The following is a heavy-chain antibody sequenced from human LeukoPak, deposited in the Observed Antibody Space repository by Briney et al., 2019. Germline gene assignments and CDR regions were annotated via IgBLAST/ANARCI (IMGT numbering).Heavy chain of an antibody. D-gene: IGHD1-26*01. Sequence: SVKVSCKASGGTFSSYAISWVRQAPGQGLEWVGRIIPILGIANYAQKFQGRVTITADKSTSTAYMELSSLRSEDTAVYYCARTYSGSYLFDYWGQGTLVTVSS. J-gene: IGHJ4*02. CDR2: IIPILGIA. CDR3: ARTYSGSYLFDY. V-gene: IGHV1-69*04. CDR1: GGTFSSYA.